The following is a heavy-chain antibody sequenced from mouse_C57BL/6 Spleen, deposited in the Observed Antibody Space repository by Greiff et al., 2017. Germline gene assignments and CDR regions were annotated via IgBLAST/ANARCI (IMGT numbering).Heavy chain of an antibody. CDR1: GFTFSSYG. Sequence: EVQLVESGGDLVKPGGSLKLSCAASGFTFSSYGMSWVRQTPDKRLEWVATISSGGSYTYYPDSVKGRFTISRDNAKNTLYLQMSSLKSEDTAMYYCARQGYNYFDYWGKGTTLTVSS. CDR3: ARQGYNYFDY. J-gene: IGHJ2*01. V-gene: IGHV5-6*01. D-gene: IGHD2-2*01. CDR2: ISSGGSYT.